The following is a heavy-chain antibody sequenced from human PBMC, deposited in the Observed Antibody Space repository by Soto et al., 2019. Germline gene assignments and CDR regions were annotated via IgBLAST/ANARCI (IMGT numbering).Heavy chain of an antibody. CDR2: INHSGST. CDR3: ARGHCSSTSCNYVDY. V-gene: IGHV4-34*01. CDR1: GGSFGGYY. D-gene: IGHD2-2*01. Sequence: SETLSVPCAVGGGSFGGYYWRWIRHPPGKGLEWIGEINHSGSTNYNPSLKSRVTISVDTSKNQFSLKLSSVTAADTAVYYCARGHCSSTSCNYVDYWGQGTLVT. J-gene: IGHJ4*02.